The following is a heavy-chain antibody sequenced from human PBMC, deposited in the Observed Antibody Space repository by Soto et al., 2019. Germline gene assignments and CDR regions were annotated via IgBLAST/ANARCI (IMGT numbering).Heavy chain of an antibody. CDR1: SGSITSSTYY. CDR2: IYSSGST. Sequence: QLQLQESGPGLVKPSETLSLTCTVSSGSITSSTYYWGWIRQPPGKGLEWIGNIYSSGSTYYNPSLKSRVTISLDTSKTQLSLKLTSVTAEDTAVYYCGNQAHGGNGYYFAYWGQGTLVTVPA. V-gene: IGHV4-39*01. CDR3: GNQAHGGNGYYFAY. J-gene: IGHJ4*02. D-gene: IGHD2-2*01.